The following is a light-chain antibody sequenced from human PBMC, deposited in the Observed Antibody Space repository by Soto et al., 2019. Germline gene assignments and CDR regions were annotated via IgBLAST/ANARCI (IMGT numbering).Light chain of an antibody. CDR2: TNN. CDR1: TSNIGSNP. Sequence: QSVLTQPPSVSGTLGQTVTISCSGSTSNIGSNPVNWYQQLPGTAPRLLISTNNQRPSGVPDRFSGSRSGTSASLAISGLQSEDEADYYCAAWDDRLNGPSYVFGTGTKVTVL. CDR3: AAWDDRLNGPSYV. V-gene: IGLV1-44*01. J-gene: IGLJ1*01.